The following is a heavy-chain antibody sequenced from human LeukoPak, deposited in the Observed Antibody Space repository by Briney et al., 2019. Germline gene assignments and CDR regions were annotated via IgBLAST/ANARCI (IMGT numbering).Heavy chain of an antibody. V-gene: IGHV3-30*02. D-gene: IGHD6-13*01. J-gene: IGHJ4*02. CDR2: IRYDGSNK. Sequence: PGGSLRLSCAASGFTFSSYGMHWVRQAPGKGLEWVAFIRYDGSNKYYADSVKGRFTISRDNSKNTLYLQMNSLRAEDTAVYYCAKTLAPYSSSWWFDYWGQGTLVTVSS. CDR3: AKTLAPYSSSWWFDY. CDR1: GFTFSSYG.